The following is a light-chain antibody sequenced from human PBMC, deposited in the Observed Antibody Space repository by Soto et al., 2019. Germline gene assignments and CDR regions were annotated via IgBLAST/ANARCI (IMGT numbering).Light chain of an antibody. CDR1: HNIDTG. CDR2: DAC. V-gene: IGKV1-5*01. J-gene: IGKJ1*01. CDR3: QQYKSHS. Sequence: DIKMTQSPSALSTSMGDRVTITCRSSHNIDTGLDWYQQRQGRGPNILISDACTLESGVTSRFSGSGSGTEFTLTIISLEADDFESCYCQQYKSHSFGQGTKVDIK.